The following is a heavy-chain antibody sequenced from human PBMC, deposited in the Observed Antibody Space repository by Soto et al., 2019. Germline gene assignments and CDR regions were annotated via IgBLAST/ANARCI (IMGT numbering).Heavy chain of an antibody. D-gene: IGHD5-12*01. J-gene: IGHJ3*02. CDR2: FDPEDGET. CDR3: ATGSGLYSGYAQAFDI. V-gene: IGHV1-24*01. Sequence: VSVTVSCKVSGYTLTDLSVRWVRQAPGKGLEWMGGFDPEDGETIYAQKFQGRVTMTEDTSTDTAFMELSSLRSEDTAVYYCATGSGLYSGYAQAFDIWGQGTMVTVSS. CDR1: GYTLTDLS.